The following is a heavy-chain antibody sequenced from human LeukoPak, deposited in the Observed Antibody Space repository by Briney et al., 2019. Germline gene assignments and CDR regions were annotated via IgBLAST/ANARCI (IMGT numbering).Heavy chain of an antibody. V-gene: IGHV4-34*01. D-gene: IGHD3-22*01. Sequence: PSETLSLTCAVYGGSFSGYYWSWIRQPPGKGLEWIGEINHSGSTNYNPSLKSRVTISVDTSKNQFSLKLSSVTAADTAVYYCARETYYYDSSGYYPIDYWGQGTLVTVSS. CDR1: GGSFSGYY. J-gene: IGHJ4*02. CDR3: ARETYYYDSSGYYPIDY. CDR2: INHSGST.